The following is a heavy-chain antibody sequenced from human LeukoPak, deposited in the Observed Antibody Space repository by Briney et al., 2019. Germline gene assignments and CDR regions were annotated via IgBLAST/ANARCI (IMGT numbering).Heavy chain of an antibody. CDR3: AAGSSSTEPLLYYYYYMDV. CDR1: GYTFTSYY. J-gene: IGHJ6*03. D-gene: IGHD6-6*01. CDR2: INPSGGST. Sequence: GASVKVSCKASGYTFTSYYMHWVRQAPGQGLEWMGIINPSGGSTSYAQRFQGRVTISVDTSKNQFSLKLSSVTAADTAVYYCAAGSSSTEPLLYYYYYMDVWGKGTTVTVSS. V-gene: IGHV1-46*01.